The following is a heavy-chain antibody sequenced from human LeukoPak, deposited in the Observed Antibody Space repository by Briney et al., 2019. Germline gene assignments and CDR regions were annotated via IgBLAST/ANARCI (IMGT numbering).Heavy chain of an antibody. Sequence: GGSLRLSFAASGFTFSSYEINWVRQAPGKGLGWVSYISSNGSTINYADSVKGRFTISRDNAKNSLYLQMNSLRAEDTAVYYCAREAPGYWGQGTLVTVSS. CDR3: AREAPGY. J-gene: IGHJ4*02. CDR1: GFTFSSYE. V-gene: IGHV3-48*03. CDR2: ISSNGSTI.